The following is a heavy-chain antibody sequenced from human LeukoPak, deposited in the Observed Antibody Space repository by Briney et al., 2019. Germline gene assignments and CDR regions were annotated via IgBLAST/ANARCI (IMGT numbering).Heavy chain of an antibody. D-gene: IGHD5-24*01. CDR1: GYNFTTYW. CDR3: ARQRDGCNSVDY. V-gene: IGHV5-51*01. Sequence: GDPLKISCKGSGYNFTTYWIGWVRQMPGKGLECMGITYPGDSDTRNSPSFQGQVTISADKSITPDYLQWSSLKASDTAMYYCARQRDGCNSVDYWGHGTLGTVS. J-gene: IGHJ4*01. CDR2: TYPGDSDT.